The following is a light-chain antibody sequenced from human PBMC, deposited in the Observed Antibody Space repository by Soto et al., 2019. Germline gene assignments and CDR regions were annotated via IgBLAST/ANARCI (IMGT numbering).Light chain of an antibody. CDR1: QSGSSSQ. CDR2: AAS. V-gene: IGKV3-20*01. CDR3: QQYARAPHT. Sequence: EVVLAQSPGTLSLSPGERATLSCRASQSGSSSQLAWFHQTPGHAPRLLIYAASRRAAGIQDRFSGSGSGTDFTLTISRLVPADFAVYYCQQYARAPHTCGGGNKVEIK. J-gene: IGKJ4*01.